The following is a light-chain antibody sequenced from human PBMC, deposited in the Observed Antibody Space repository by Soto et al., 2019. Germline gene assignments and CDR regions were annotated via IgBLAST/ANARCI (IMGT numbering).Light chain of an antibody. CDR3: QQYDSLPLT. CDR1: QDISNY. Sequence: DIQMTQSPSSLSASVGDRVTITCQASQDISNYLNWYQQKPGKAPKLLIYDASNLETGVPSRFSGSGSGTDFTFTISSLQPEDIATYYCQQYDSLPLTFGGGTKVDMK. J-gene: IGKJ4*01. V-gene: IGKV1-33*01. CDR2: DAS.